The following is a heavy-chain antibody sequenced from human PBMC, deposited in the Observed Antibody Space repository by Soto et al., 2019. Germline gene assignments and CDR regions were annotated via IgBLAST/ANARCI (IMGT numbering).Heavy chain of an antibody. CDR2: IYYSGST. Sequence: TLSLTCTVSVGSISSGGYYSSWIRQHPGKGLEWIGYIYYSGSTYYNPSLKSRVTISVDTSKNQFSLKLSSVTAADTAVYYCVKVFKGGLGELILFDPWGQGTLVTVSS. CDR3: VKVFKGGLGELILFDP. J-gene: IGHJ5*02. CDR1: VGSISSGGYY. V-gene: IGHV4-31*03. D-gene: IGHD3-10*01.